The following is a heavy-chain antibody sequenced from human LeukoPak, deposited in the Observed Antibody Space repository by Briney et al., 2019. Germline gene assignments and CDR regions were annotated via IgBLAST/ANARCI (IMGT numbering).Heavy chain of an antibody. V-gene: IGHV4-59*01. D-gene: IGHD5-12*01. CDR1: GGSISSYY. J-gene: IGHJ4*02. Sequence: SETLSLTCTVPGGSISSYYWSWIRQPPGKGLEWIGYIYYSGSTNYNPSLKSRVTISVDTSKNQFSLNLSSVTAADTAVYYCARAGDIVATMTPDYWGQGTLVTVSS. CDR2: IYYSGST. CDR3: ARAGDIVATMTPDY.